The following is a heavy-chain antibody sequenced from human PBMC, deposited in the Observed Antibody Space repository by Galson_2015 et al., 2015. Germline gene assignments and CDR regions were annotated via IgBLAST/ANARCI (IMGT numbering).Heavy chain of an antibody. CDR3: ARRPPSTRRSSFDY. D-gene: IGHD3-3*02. CDR2: IYPGDSDT. J-gene: IGHJ4*02. Sequence: QSGAEVKKPGESLKISCRGSGYSFANYWIGWVRQMPGKGLEWMGIIYPGDSDTRYSPSFQGQVTISADKSISTAYLQWSSLKASDAARSPCARRPPSTRRSSFDYPAPGTPPTAPS. V-gene: IGHV5-51*01. CDR1: GYSFANYW.